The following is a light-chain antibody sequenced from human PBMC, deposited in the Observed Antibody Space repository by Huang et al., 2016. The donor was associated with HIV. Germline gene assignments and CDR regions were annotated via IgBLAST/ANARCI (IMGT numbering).Light chain of an antibody. Sequence: EIVLTQSPATLSLSPGERATLSCRASQSVSSYLAWYQQKPGKAPRRLIYDASNRATGIPARFSGSGSGTDFTLTISSLEPEDFAVYYCQQRSNWPRMYTFGQGTKLEIK. CDR3: QQRSNWPRMYT. J-gene: IGKJ2*01. CDR2: DAS. V-gene: IGKV3-11*01. CDR1: QSVSSY.